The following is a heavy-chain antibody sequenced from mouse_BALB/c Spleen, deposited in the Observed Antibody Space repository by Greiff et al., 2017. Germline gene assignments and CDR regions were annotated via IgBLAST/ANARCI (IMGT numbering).Heavy chain of an antibody. CDR2: IRSKSNNYAT. Sequence: GGGLVQPKGSLKLSCAASGFTFNTYAMNWVRQAPGKGLEWVARIRSKSNNYATYYADSVKDRFTISRDDSQSMLYLQMNNLKTEDTAMYYCVRHNYGNYGYAYWGQGTLVTVSA. J-gene: IGHJ3*01. V-gene: IGHV10-1*02. CDR1: GFTFNTYA. D-gene: IGHD2-1*01. CDR3: VRHNYGNYGYAY.